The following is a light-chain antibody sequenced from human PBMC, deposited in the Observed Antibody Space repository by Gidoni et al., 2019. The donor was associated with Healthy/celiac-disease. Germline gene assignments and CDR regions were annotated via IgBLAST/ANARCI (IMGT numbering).Light chain of an antibody. CDR2: GAS. CDR3: QKYGSSRA. Sequence: ELVLTQSPGTLSLSPGERATLSCRSSQSGSTSYLAWYQQKPGQAPRLLIYGASSRATGIPDRFSGSGSGTDFTLTISRLEPEDFAVYYCQKYGSSRAFGGGTKVEIK. V-gene: IGKV3-20*01. CDR1: QSGSTSY. J-gene: IGKJ4*01.